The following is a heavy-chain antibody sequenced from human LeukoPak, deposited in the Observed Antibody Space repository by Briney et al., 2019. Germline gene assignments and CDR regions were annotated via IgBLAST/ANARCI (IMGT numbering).Heavy chain of an antibody. V-gene: IGHV4-39*01. J-gene: IGHJ6*03. D-gene: IGHD4-17*01. CDR2: IYYSGST. CDR1: GGSISNYY. CDR3: ARLETTVTYREYYYYMDV. Sequence: SSETLSLTCTVSGGSISNYYWGWIRQPPGEGLEWIGSIYYSGSTYYNPSLKSRVTISVDTSKNQFSLKLSSVTAADTAVYYCARLETTVTYREYYYYMDVWGKGTTVTISS.